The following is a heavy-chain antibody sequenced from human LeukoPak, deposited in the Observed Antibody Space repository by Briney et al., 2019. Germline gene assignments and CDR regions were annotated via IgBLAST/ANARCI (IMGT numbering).Heavy chain of an antibody. D-gene: IGHD6-13*01. CDR2: ISYDGSNK. CDR1: GFTFSSYA. J-gene: IGHJ4*02. Sequence: GGSLRLSCAASGFTFSSYAMHWVRQAPGKGLEWVAVISYDGSNKYYADSVKGRFTISRDNSKNTLCLQMNSLRTEDTAVYYCARRPGITASREPYFDYWGQGTLVTVSS. V-gene: IGHV3-30-3*01. CDR3: ARRPGITASREPYFDY.